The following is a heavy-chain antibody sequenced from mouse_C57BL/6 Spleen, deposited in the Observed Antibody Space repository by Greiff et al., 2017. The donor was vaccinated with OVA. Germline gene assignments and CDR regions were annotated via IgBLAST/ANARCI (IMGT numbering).Heavy chain of an antibody. CDR3: ARTGRSYYFDY. V-gene: IGHV1-61*01. J-gene: IGHJ2*01. CDR1: GYTFTSYW. CDR2: IYPSDSET. Sequence: QVQLQQPGAELVRPGSSVKLSCKASGYTFTSYWMGWVKQRPGQGLEWIGNIYPSDSETHYNQKFKDKATLTVDKSSSTAYMQLSSLTSEDSAVYYCARTGRSYYFDYWGQGTTLTVSS.